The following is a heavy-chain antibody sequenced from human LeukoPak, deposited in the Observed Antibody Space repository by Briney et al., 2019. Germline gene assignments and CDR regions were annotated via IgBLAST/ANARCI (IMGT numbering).Heavy chain of an antibody. Sequence: GGSLRLSCAASGFTFSSYSMNWVRQAPGKGPEWISYISPSSDTIKYADSVRGRFTISRDNAKNSLYLQVNSLRAEDTAVYYCAKDGGFWSGYGLPYFDYWGQGNLVTVSS. V-gene: IGHV3-48*04. CDR1: GFTFSSYS. CDR2: ISPSSDTI. D-gene: IGHD3-3*01. CDR3: AKDGGFWSGYGLPYFDY. J-gene: IGHJ4*02.